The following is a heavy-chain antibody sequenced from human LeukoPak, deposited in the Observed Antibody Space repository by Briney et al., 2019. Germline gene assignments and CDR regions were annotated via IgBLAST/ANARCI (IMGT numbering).Heavy chain of an antibody. CDR1: GGTFSSYA. D-gene: IGHD3-22*01. J-gene: IGHJ4*02. Sequence: SVKVSCKASGGTFSSYAISWVRQAPGQGLEWMGRIIPILGIANYAQKFQGRVTITADKSTSTAYMELSSLRSEDTAVYYCARDGYYYDSSGYYSFDCWGQGTLVTVSS. CDR2: IIPILGIA. CDR3: ARDGYYYDSSGYYSFDC. V-gene: IGHV1-69*04.